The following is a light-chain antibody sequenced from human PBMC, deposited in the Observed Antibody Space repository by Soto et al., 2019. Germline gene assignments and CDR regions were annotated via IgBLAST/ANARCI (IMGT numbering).Light chain of an antibody. J-gene: IGKJ2*01. Sequence: DIVLTQTRLSSPVTLGQPASISCRSSQSLVHIDGNTYFNWLQQRPGQPPRLLIYKISNRFPGVPDRFSGSGAGTDFXLXISXVXXEDVGVYYCMQATQSYTFGQGTRLEIK. CDR1: QSLVHIDGNTY. V-gene: IGKV2-24*01. CDR3: MQATQSYT. CDR2: KIS.